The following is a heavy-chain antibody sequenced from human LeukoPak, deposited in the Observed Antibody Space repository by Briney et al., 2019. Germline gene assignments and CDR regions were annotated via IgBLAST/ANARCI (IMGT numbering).Heavy chain of an antibody. D-gene: IGHD1-26*01. J-gene: IGHJ4*02. CDR1: GFTVNSHH. Sequence: GGSLRLSCAASGFTVNSHHMSWARQAPGKGQEWVSIIYDGGTTSYEDSVKGVFTISRDNSNNILYLQMSSLRAEDTAVYYCATVAGGTYHFDLWGQGALVTVSS. CDR2: IYDGGTT. V-gene: IGHV3-53*01. CDR3: ATVAGGTYHFDL.